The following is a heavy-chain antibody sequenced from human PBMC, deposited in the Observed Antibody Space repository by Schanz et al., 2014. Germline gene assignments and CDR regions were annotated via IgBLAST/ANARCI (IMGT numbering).Heavy chain of an antibody. Sequence: QLMESGGGVVQPGTSLILSCSVSGFSLNTYGIHWFRQPAGKGLEWVAVIWNNGVTKYYADSVKGRFTISRDNSKNTLYLQMNSLRADDTAVYFCARAHGNNWYGKGLDYWGQGTQVTVSS. J-gene: IGHJ4*02. CDR3: ARAHGNNWYGKGLDY. D-gene: IGHD1-1*01. CDR1: GFSLNTYG. CDR2: IWNNGVTK. V-gene: IGHV3-33*01.